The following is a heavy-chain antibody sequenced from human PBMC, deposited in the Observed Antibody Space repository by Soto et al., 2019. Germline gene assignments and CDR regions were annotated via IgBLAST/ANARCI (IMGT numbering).Heavy chain of an antibody. CDR3: ARGGLISSGYSRNWFDP. D-gene: IGHD3-22*01. CDR2: INWNGGST. Sequence: GGSLRLSCAASGFTFNDYGMSWVRQVPGKGLEWVSGINWNGGSTGYPDSVKGRFTISRDNAKNSLYLQMNSLRGEDTALYYCARGGLISSGYSRNWFDPWGQGILVTVS. V-gene: IGHV3-20*04. CDR1: GFTFNDYG. J-gene: IGHJ5*02.